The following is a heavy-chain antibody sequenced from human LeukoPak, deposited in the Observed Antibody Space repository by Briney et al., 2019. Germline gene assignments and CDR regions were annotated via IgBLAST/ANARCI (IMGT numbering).Heavy chain of an antibody. CDR1: GFTFSFYW. Sequence: PGGSLRLSCAASGFTFSFYWMSWVRQAPGKGLEWVANIKQDGSEKYYVDSVRGRFTISRDNTKNSLYLQMNSLRAEDTAVYYCTRDDTVTTRVGFIDWGQGTPVTVSS. D-gene: IGHD4-17*01. V-gene: IGHV3-7*01. CDR2: IKQDGSEK. J-gene: IGHJ4*02. CDR3: TRDDTVTTRVGFID.